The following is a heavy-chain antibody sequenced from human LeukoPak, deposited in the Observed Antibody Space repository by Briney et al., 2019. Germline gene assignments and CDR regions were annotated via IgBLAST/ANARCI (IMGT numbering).Heavy chain of an antibody. CDR3: PREVPGTVFYYYYYMDV. J-gene: IGHJ6*03. Sequence: SETLSLTCTVSGGSISSYYWSWIRQPPGKGLEWMGYIYYSGSTNYNPSRKSRVTISVDTSKTQCSLKLSSVTAADTAVYYCPREVPGTVFYYYYYMDVWGKGTTVTVSS. CDR1: GGSISSYY. CDR2: IYYSGST. V-gene: IGHV4-59*01. D-gene: IGHD4-11*01.